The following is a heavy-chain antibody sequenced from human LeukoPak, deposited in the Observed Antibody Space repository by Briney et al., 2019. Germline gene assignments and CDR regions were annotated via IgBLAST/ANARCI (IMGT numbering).Heavy chain of an antibody. J-gene: IGHJ4*02. CDR1: GYTFTTYG. CDR2: VNTYNDDT. D-gene: IGHD6-13*01. V-gene: IGHV1-18*01. CDR3: ARMDYSSTWYYFDS. Sequence: ASVKVSCKASGYTFTTYGISWMRQAPGQGLEWMGWVNTYNDDTNYAQNLQDRFTMTTDTSTSTAYIHLRSLTSDDTAVYYCARMDYSSTWYYFDSWGQGTLVTVS.